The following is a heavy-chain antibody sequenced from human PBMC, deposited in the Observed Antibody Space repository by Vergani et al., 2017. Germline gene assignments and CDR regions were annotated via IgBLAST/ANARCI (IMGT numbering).Heavy chain of an antibody. J-gene: IGHJ5*02. V-gene: IGHV4-39*01. D-gene: IGHD6-19*01. CDR3: ARHSTVEWLVKLGWIDP. CDR2: IYYSGRT. Sequence: QLQLQESGPGLVKPSATLSLTCSVSGASIRSSNYYWGWIRQPPGKGLEWIARIYYSGRTYYNPSLNSLVTISVDTSKNQFSLKLSSVTAADTAVYVCARHSTVEWLVKLGWIDPWGQGILVTVSS. CDR1: GASIRSSNYY.